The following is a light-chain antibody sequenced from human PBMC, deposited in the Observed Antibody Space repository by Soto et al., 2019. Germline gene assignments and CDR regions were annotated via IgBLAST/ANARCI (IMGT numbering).Light chain of an antibody. CDR1: SSDVGGYNY. V-gene: IGLV2-14*03. CDR2: DVS. CDR3: SSYTSSSSWV. Sequence: QSALTQPASVSGSPGQSITISCTGTSSDVGGYNYVSWYQQHPGKAPKLMIYDVSNRPSGVSNRFSDSKSGNTASLTSSGLQAEDEADYYCSSYTSSSSWVFGGGTKLTVL. J-gene: IGLJ3*02.